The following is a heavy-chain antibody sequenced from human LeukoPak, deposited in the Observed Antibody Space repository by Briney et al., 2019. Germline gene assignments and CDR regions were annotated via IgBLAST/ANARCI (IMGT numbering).Heavy chain of an antibody. Sequence: GGSLRLSCAASGFTFSSYAMSWVRQAPGKGLEWVSVISGSGGSTYYADSVKGRFTISRDNSKNTLYLQMNSLRAEDTAVYNCAKGGDPTYHCYGMDVWGQGTTVTVSS. V-gene: IGHV3-23*01. CDR1: GFTFSSYA. D-gene: IGHD2-21*02. J-gene: IGHJ6*02. CDR3: AKGGDPTYHCYGMDV. CDR2: ISGSGGST.